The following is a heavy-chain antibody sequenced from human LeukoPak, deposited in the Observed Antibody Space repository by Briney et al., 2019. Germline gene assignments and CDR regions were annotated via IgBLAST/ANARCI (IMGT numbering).Heavy chain of an antibody. CDR3: ARQVREDQPLRPTNDY. J-gene: IGHJ4*02. CDR2: IHYSGTT. D-gene: IGHD2-2*01. V-gene: IGHV4-59*08. Sequence: SETLSLTCTVSGGSISTYFWSWIRQPPGKGLEWIAYIHYSGTTDYSSSLRSRATISVDTSKNQFSLKLGSVTAADTAVYYCARQVREDQPLRPTNDYWGQGTLVTVSS. CDR1: GGSISTYF.